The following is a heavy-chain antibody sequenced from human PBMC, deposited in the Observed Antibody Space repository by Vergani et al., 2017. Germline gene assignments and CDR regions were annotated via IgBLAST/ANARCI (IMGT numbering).Heavy chain of an antibody. CDR1: RSTFKTYG. Sequence: QGQLVESGGGIVQPGRSLTLSCVASRSTFKTYGMHWVRQAPGKGLEWVGLIYYDGSNAYYADSVKGRFTISRDNSKNTLYLQMSSLRAEDTAVYYCARLYYDSSGYYDRLGGGDYWGPGSLVTVSS. CDR3: ARLYYDSSGYYDRLGGGDY. V-gene: IGHV3-33*01. D-gene: IGHD3-22*01. CDR2: IYYDGSNA. J-gene: IGHJ2*01.